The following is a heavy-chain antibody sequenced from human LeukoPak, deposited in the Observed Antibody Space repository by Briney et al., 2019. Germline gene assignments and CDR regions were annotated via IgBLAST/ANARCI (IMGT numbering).Heavy chain of an antibody. CDR3: AKGVVIAMRSTYYFFDY. D-gene: IGHD2-21*01. J-gene: IGHJ4*02. Sequence: GGSLRLSCAASGFTVSSNYMSWVRQAPGKGLEWVSVIYSGGSTYYADFVKGRFTSSRDNSKNTLYLQMNSLRAEDTAVYYCAKGVVIAMRSTYYFFDYWGQGTLVTVSS. CDR1: GFTVSSNY. V-gene: IGHV3-53*01. CDR2: IYSGGST.